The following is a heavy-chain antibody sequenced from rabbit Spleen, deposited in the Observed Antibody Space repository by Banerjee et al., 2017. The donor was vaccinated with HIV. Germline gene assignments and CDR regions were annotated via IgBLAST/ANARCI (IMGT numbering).Heavy chain of an antibody. Sequence: EESGGDLVKPEGSLTLTCTASGFSFSSDYWICWVRQAPGKGLEWIACIYGGSSGMTYYASWAKGRFTISKTSSTTVTLQMTSLTVADTATYFCARDLVAVIGWNFNLWGPGTLVTVS. CDR1: GFSFSSDYW. J-gene: IGHJ4*01. CDR2: IYGGSSGMT. D-gene: IGHD1-1*01. CDR3: ARDLVAVIGWNFNL. V-gene: IGHV1S45*01.